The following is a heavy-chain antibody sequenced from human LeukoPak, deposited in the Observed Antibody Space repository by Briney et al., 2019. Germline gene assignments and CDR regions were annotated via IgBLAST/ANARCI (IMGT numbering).Heavy chain of an antibody. D-gene: IGHD2-15*01. CDR2: IYYSGST. Sequence: SGTLSLTCTVSGGSISSGGYYWSWIRQHPGKGLEWIGYIYYSGSTYYNPSLKSRVTISVDTSKNQFSLKLSSVTAADTAVYYCARDGVVAGAFDIWGQGTMVTVSS. CDR1: GGSISSGGYY. CDR3: ARDGVVAGAFDI. J-gene: IGHJ3*02. V-gene: IGHV4-31*03.